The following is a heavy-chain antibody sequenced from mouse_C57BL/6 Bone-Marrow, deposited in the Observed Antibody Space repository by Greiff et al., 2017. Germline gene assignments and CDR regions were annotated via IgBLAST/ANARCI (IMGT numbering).Heavy chain of an antibody. CDR1: GFSLTSYG. Sequence: VQVVESGPGLVQPSQRLSITCTVSGFSLTSYGVHWVRQSPGKGLEWLGVIWSGGSTDYNAAFISRLSISKDNSKSQVFFNMNSLQADDTAIYYCARKTIPYYYAMDYWGQGASVTVSS. D-gene: IGHD5-1-1*01. J-gene: IGHJ4*01. CDR3: ARKTIPYYYAMDY. CDR2: IWSGGST. V-gene: IGHV2-2*01.